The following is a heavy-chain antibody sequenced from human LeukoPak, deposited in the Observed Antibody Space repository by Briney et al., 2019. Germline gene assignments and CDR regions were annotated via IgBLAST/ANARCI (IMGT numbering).Heavy chain of an antibody. CDR1: GGSISSYY. J-gene: IGHJ4*02. V-gene: IGHV4-59*01. CDR2: IYYSGST. CDR3: ARSPVLRFLEWPDFDY. D-gene: IGHD3-3*01. Sequence: SETLSLTCTVSGGSISSYYWSWIRQPPGKGLEWIGYIYYSGSTNYNPSLKSRVTISVDTSKNQFSLKLSSVTAADTAVYYCARSPVLRFLEWPDFDYWGQGTLVTVSS.